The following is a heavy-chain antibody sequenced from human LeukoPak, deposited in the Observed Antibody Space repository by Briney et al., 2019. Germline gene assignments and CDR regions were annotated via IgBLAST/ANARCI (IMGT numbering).Heavy chain of an antibody. CDR3: ARDRGDYNHNFDY. J-gene: IGHJ4*02. Sequence: GGSLRLSCEVSGFTFRNAGMHWVRQAPGKGLEWVAVIWYDGSQKYYADSVKGRFTISRDNSKNMLYLHMNSLRAEDTAVYFCARDRGDYNHNFDYWGQGTLVTVSS. D-gene: IGHD4-17*01. V-gene: IGHV3-33*01. CDR2: IWYDGSQK. CDR1: GFTFRNAG.